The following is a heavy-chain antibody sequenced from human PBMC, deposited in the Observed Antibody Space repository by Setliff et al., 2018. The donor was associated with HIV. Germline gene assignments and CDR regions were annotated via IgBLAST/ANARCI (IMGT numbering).Heavy chain of an antibody. J-gene: IGHJ6*02. CDR2: IYYSGST. CDR1: GCSISSVGYY. V-gene: IGHV4-31*11. Sequence: SETLSLTCAVSGCSISSVGYYWSWIRQPPGKALEWIGYIYYSGSTYYNPSLESRLTISVDTSKNQFSLKLTSVTAADTAVYYCASTGFVAGSTHHYYGMDVWGQGTKVTVSS. D-gene: IGHD3-3*01. CDR3: ASTGFVAGSTHHYYGMDV.